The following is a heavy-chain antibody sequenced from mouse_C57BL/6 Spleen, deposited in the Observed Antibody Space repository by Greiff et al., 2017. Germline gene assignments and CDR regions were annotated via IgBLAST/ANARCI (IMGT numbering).Heavy chain of an antibody. CDR2: IYPGDGDT. CDR3: ASSSYYDYDAWFAY. CDR1: GYAFSSYW. V-gene: IGHV1-80*01. J-gene: IGHJ3*01. D-gene: IGHD2-4*01. Sequence: QVQLQQSGAELVKPGASVKISCKASGYAFSSYWMNWVKQRPGKGLEWIGQIYPGDGDTNYNGKFKGKATLTADKSSSTAYMQLSSLTSEDSAVXFCASSSYYDYDAWFAYWGQGTLVTVSA.